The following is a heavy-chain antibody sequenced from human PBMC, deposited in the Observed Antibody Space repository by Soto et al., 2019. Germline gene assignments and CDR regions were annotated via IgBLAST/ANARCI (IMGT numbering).Heavy chain of an antibody. CDR3: ARGLWAHWYGMDV. CDR2: ISYSGSYI. D-gene: IGHD1-26*01. V-gene: IGHV3-21*01. CDR1: GFSFSDFS. Sequence: EVQVVESGGGLVKPGGSLRLSCAASGFSFSDFSMNWVRQAPGKGLEWVSSISYSGSYIYYADSLKGRFTISRDNAKNSLILQMHSLGADDTAVYYCARGLWAHWYGMDVWGQGTTVTVSS. J-gene: IGHJ6*02.